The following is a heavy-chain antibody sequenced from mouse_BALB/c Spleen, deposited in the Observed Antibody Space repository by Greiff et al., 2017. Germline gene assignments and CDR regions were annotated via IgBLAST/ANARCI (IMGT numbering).Heavy chain of an antibody. CDR2: IWAGGST. J-gene: IGHJ1*01. D-gene: IGHD1-1*01. CDR1: GFSLTSYG. V-gene: IGHV2-9*02. Sequence: VQLVESGPGLVAPSQSLSITCTVSGFSLTSYGVHWVRQPPGKGLEWLGVIWAGGSTNYNSALMSRLSISKDNSKSQVFLKMNSLQTDDTAMYYCARDYYYGSRGGYFDVWGAGTTVTGSS. CDR3: ARDYYYGSRGGYFDV.